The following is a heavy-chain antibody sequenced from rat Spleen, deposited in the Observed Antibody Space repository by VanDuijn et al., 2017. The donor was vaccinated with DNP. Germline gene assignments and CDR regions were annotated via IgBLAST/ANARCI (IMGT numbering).Heavy chain of an antibody. V-gene: IGHV4-2*01. D-gene: IGHD1-11*01. CDR1: GFNFNDYW. CDR2: INKDSSTI. CDR3: ASGPNYGGYSDYFGY. Sequence: EVKLVESGGGLVQPGRSLKLSCAASGFNFNDYWMGWVRQAPGKGLEWIGAINKDSSTINYTPSLKDKFTISRDNAQNTLYLQMSELGSEDTAIYYCASGPNYGGYSDYFGYWGQGVMVTVSS. J-gene: IGHJ2*01.